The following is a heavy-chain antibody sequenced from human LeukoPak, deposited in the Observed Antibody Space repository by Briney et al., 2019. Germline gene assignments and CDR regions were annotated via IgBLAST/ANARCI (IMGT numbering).Heavy chain of an antibody. CDR3: ARHLPGSSWYGMDV. V-gene: IGHV4-59*08. D-gene: IGHD6-13*01. J-gene: IGHJ6*02. CDR1: GGSISSYY. CDR2: IYYSGST. Sequence: SETLSLTCTVSGGSISSYYWSWIRQPPGKGLEWIGYIYYSGSTNYNPSLKSRVTISVDTSKNQFSLKLSSVTAADTAVYYCARHLPGSSWYGMDVWGQGTTVTVSS.